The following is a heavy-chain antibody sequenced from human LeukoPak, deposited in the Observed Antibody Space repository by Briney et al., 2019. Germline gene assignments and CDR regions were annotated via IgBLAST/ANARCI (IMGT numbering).Heavy chain of an antibody. CDR1: GGTFSSYA. CDR3: ARVSHPNSVYYMDV. Sequence: ASVKVSCKASGGTFSSYAISWVRQAPGQGLEWMGGIIPIFGTANYAQKFQGRVTITADKSTSTAYMELSSLRSEDTAVYYCARVSHPNSVYYMDVWGKGTTVTVSS. D-gene: IGHD5/OR15-5a*01. V-gene: IGHV1-69*06. J-gene: IGHJ6*03. CDR2: IIPIFGTA.